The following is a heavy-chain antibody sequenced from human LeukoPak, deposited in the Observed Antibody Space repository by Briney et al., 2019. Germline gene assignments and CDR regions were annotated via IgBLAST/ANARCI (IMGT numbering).Heavy chain of an antibody. Sequence: GGSLRLSCAASGFTFDDYAMHWVRQAPGKGLEWVCLISGDGDSTYYADSVKGRFTISRDNSKNTVYLQMNSLRVEDTAVYYCARGDGVYVYWGQGTLVTVSS. V-gene: IGHV3-43*02. D-gene: IGHD5/OR15-5a*01. CDR2: ISGDGDST. CDR1: GFTFDDYA. J-gene: IGHJ4*02. CDR3: ARGDGVYVY.